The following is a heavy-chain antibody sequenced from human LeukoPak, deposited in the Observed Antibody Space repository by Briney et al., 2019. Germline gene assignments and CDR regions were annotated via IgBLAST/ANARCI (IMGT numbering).Heavy chain of an antibody. D-gene: IGHD5-18*01. CDR2: IYPGDSDT. J-gene: IGHJ4*02. Sequence: GESLKISCKGSGCSFTSYWIGWVRQMPRKGLECMGIIYPGDSDTRYSPSFQGQVTISADKSIGTAYLQWSSLKASDSAMYYCARRGYSYGYFDYWGQGTLVTVSS. CDR1: GCSFTSYW. CDR3: ARRGYSYGYFDY. V-gene: IGHV5-51*01.